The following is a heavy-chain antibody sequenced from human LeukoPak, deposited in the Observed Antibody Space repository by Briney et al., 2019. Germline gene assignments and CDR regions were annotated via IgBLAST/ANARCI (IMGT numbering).Heavy chain of an antibody. V-gene: IGHV4-4*02. CDR1: GGSLSSSLW. D-gene: IGHD7-27*01. J-gene: IGHJ4*02. Sequence: SGTLSLTCAVSGGSLSSSLWWSWVRQPPGKGLEWIGEISYRGSTNYNPSLKSRVTISIDESKDQFSLTLNSVTAADTAVYYCAGRWALTGEPNWGQGTLVTVSS. CDR3: AGRWALTGEPN. CDR2: ISYRGST.